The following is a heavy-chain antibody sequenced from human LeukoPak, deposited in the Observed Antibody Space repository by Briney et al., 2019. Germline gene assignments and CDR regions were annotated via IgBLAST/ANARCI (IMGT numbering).Heavy chain of an antibody. V-gene: IGHV3-7*01. D-gene: IGHD5-18*01. CDR3: ARHLSGVTGYTYGRGIDY. CDR2: IKKDGSEK. Sequence: GGSLRLSCAASGLTLNRYAMCWVRQAPGKGLEWVANIKKDGSEKYYVDSVKGRFTISRDNAKKSLYLQVNSLRAEDTAVYYCARHLSGVTGYTYGRGIDYWGQGTLVTVSS. J-gene: IGHJ4*02. CDR1: GLTLNRYA.